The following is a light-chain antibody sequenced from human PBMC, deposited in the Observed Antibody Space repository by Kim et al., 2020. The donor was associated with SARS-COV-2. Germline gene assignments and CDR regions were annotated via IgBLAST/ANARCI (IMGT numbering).Light chain of an antibody. Sequence: SYELTQPPSVSVAPGKTARITCGGNNIGSKSVHWYQQKPGQAPVLVIYYDSDRPSGIPERFSGSNSGNMATLTISRVEAGDEADYYCQVWDSSSDRVVFG. CDR2: YDS. CDR3: QVWDSSSDRVV. V-gene: IGLV3-21*04. CDR1: NIGSKS. J-gene: IGLJ2*01.